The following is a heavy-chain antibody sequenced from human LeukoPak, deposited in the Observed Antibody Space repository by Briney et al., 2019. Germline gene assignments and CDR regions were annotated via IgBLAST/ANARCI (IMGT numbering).Heavy chain of an antibody. Sequence: SETLSLTCTVSGGSISSYYWSWIRQPPGKGLEWIGYIYYSGSTNYNPSLKSRVTISVDTSKNQFSLKLSSVTAADTAVYYCARDPSWIQPAYYFDYWGQGTLVTVSS. D-gene: IGHD5-18*01. V-gene: IGHV4-59*01. CDR3: ARDPSWIQPAYYFDY. CDR1: GGSISSYY. J-gene: IGHJ4*02. CDR2: IYYSGST.